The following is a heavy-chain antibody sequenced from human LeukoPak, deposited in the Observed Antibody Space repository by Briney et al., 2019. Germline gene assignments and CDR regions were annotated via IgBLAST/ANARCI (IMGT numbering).Heavy chain of an antibody. Sequence: SETLSLTCTVSGGSISSGDYYWSWIRQPPGKGLEWIGYIYYSGGTYYNPSLKSRVTISVDTSKNQFSLKLSSVTAADTAVYYCARVGNWWELDYWGQGTLVTVSS. J-gene: IGHJ4*02. CDR2: IYYSGGT. CDR3: ARVGNWWELDY. V-gene: IGHV4-30-4*08. CDR1: GGSISSGDYY. D-gene: IGHD2-15*01.